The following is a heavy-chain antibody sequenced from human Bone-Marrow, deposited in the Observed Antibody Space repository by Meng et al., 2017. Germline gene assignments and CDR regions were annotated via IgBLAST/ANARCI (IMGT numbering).Heavy chain of an antibody. Sequence: GESLKISCAASGFTFSSYAMHWVRQAPGKGLEWVAVISYDGSNKYYADSVKGRFTISRDNSKNTLYLQMNSLRAEDTAVYYCARDPDIVVVPAAIPYYYGMDVWGQGTMVTVSS. CDR1: GFTFSSYA. CDR2: ISYDGSNK. CDR3: ARDPDIVVVPAAIPYYYGMDV. J-gene: IGHJ6*02. D-gene: IGHD2-2*01. V-gene: IGHV3-30*04.